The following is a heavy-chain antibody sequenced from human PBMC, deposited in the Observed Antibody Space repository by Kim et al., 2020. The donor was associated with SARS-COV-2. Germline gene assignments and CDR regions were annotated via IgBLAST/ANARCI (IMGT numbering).Heavy chain of an antibody. CDR2: IYYSGTT. CDR1: GDSVTNSNYY. J-gene: IGHJ5*01. Sequence: SETLSLTCSVSGDSVTNSNYYWSWIHQPPGEGLEWIGYIYYSGTTNYNPSLNSRVTISLDTSKNHCSLKLTSLTAADTAMYYCARVDYLGWFDSWGRGTL. CDR3: ARVDYLGWFDS. V-gene: IGHV4-61*03. D-gene: IGHD4-17*01.